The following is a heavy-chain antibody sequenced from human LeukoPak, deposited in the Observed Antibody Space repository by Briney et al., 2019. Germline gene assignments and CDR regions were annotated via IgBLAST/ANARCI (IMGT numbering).Heavy chain of an antibody. CDR3: ARFDYWSGFYPLDH. Sequence: GGSLRLSCAASGFTFSLYGMQWVRQAPGKGLQWVAFIRYDASNEYYVDSVKGRFTISRDNSENTLYLQMNSLRTEDTAVYYCARFDYWSGFYPLDHWGQGTLVTVSS. D-gene: IGHD3-3*01. J-gene: IGHJ4*02. CDR1: GFTFSLYG. CDR2: IRYDASNE. V-gene: IGHV3-30*02.